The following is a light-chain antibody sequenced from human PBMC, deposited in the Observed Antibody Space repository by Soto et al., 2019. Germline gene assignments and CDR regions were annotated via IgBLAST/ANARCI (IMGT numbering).Light chain of an antibody. Sequence: DIQMTQYPSSLSASVGDRVTITCRASQDIKNYLAWYQQKQGEIPKLLIYAASTLESGIPPRFSGSGSGTDFTLTINNLQPEDVATYYCQRYYNAPFTFGGGTKVDIK. CDR2: AAS. CDR1: QDIKNY. CDR3: QRYYNAPFT. J-gene: IGKJ4*01. V-gene: IGKV1-27*01.